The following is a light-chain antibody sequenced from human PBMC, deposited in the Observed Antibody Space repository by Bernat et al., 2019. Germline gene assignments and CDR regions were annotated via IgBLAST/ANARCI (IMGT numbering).Light chain of an antibody. J-gene: IGKJ4*01. Sequence: DIQMTQSPSSLSASVGDRVTITCRASQGIGSWLAWYQQKPEKAPKSLIHAASSWQSGVPSRFSGSGSGTDFTLTISNLQPEDFATYYCQQYTSYPLTFGGGTKVEIK. CDR2: AAS. V-gene: IGKV1D-16*01. CDR3: QQYTSYPLT. CDR1: QGIGSW.